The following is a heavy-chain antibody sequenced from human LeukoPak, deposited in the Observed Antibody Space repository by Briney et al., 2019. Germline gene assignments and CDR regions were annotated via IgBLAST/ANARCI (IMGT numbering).Heavy chain of an antibody. J-gene: IGHJ4*02. CDR3: ARDVLEQSNLGYFDY. Sequence: GASVNVSCKTSGYSFTNYYMHWVRQAPGQGLEWMGTINRSGGGTTYAQKFQGRVTMTRDTSTSTVYMELSSLRSDDTAVYYCARDVLEQSNLGYFDYWGQGTLVTVSS. CDR2: INRSGGGT. V-gene: IGHV1-46*01. D-gene: IGHD3-16*01. CDR1: GYSFTNYY.